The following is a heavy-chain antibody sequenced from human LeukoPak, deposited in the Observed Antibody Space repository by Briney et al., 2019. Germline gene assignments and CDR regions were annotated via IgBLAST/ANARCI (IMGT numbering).Heavy chain of an antibody. Sequence: GASVKVSCKASGYTFTGYYMHWVRQAPGQGLEWMGWINPNSGGTNYAQKFQGRVTMTRDTSINTAYMELSRLRSDDTAVYYCARGPAYRGDYFDYWGQGTLVTVSS. J-gene: IGHJ4*02. D-gene: IGHD3-10*01. CDR3: ARGPAYRGDYFDY. CDR2: INPNSGGT. CDR1: GYTFTGYY. V-gene: IGHV1-2*02.